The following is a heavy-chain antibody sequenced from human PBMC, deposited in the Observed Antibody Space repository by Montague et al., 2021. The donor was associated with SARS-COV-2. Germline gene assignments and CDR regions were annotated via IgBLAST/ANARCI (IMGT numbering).Heavy chain of an antibody. CDR1: GFTFSAYA. D-gene: IGHD2-21*01. J-gene: IGHJ3*02. CDR2: ISDRGGAA. Sequence: SLRLSCAASGFTFSAYAMNWVRQAPGKGLEWVSAISDRGGAAYYADSVRGRFTNSRDNSNNTLYLQMNSLRGEDTAIYYCAKVRQMVGIYDAFDIWGQGKIVIVSS. V-gene: IGHV3-23*01. CDR3: AKVRQMVGIYDAFDI.